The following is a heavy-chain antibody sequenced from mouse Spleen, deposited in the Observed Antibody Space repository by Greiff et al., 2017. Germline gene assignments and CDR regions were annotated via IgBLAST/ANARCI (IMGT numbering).Heavy chain of an antibody. D-gene: IGHD1-2*01. J-gene: IGHJ4*01. V-gene: IGHV1-61*01. CDR3: ARSGGFITTVYYAMDY. Sequence: VQLQQPGAELVRPGSSVKLSCKASGYTFTSYWMDWVKQRPGQGLEWIGNIYPSDSETHYNQKFKDKATLTVDKSSSTAYMQLSSLTSEDSAVYYCARSGGFITTVYYAMDYWGQGTSVTVSS. CDR2: IYPSDSET. CDR1: GYTFTSYW.